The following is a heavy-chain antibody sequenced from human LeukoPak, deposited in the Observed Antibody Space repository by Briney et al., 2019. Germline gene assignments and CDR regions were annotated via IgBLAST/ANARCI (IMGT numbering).Heavy chain of an antibody. CDR2: IKQEGNEK. CDR3: AANGGPFDF. Sequence: TGGSLRLSCAASGFTFRNYWMSWVRQAPGKGLEFVANIKQEGNEKYYVDSAKGRFTISRDNAKNSLYLQMNGLRAEDTAVYYCAANGGPFDFWGQGTLVTVSA. J-gene: IGHJ4*02. D-gene: IGHD4-23*01. CDR1: GFTFRNYW. V-gene: IGHV3-7*05.